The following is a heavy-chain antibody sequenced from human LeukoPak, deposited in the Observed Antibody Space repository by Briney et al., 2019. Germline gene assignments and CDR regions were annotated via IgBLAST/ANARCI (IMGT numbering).Heavy chain of an antibody. CDR3: AKDIVATIENYYYGMDV. CDR1: GFTFSSYG. V-gene: IGHV3-30*18. CDR2: ISYDGSNK. J-gene: IGHJ6*02. D-gene: IGHD5-12*01. Sequence: GGSLRLSCAASGFTFSSYGMHWVRQAPGKGLELVAVISYDGSNKYYADSVKGRFTISRDNSKNTVYLQMNSLRAEDTAVYYCAKDIVATIENYYYGMDVWGQGTTVTVS.